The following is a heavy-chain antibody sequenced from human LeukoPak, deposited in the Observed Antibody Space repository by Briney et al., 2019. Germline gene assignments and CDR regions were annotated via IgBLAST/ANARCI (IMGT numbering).Heavy chain of an antibody. CDR1: GYTFTSYG. V-gene: IGHV1-18*01. CDR3: ARGYYDYVWGSSDY. J-gene: IGHJ4*02. Sequence: VASVKVSCKASGYTFTSYGISWVRQAPGQGLEWMGWISAYNGNTNYAQKLQGRVTMTTDTSTSTAYMELRSLRSDDTAVYYCARGYYDYVWGSSDYWGKETLVTVPS. D-gene: IGHD3-16*01. CDR2: ISAYNGNT.